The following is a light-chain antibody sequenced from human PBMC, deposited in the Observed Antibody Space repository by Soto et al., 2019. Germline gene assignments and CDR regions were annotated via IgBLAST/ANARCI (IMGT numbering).Light chain of an antibody. CDR3: QTWGTGIRV. J-gene: IGLJ3*02. Sequence: QLVLTQSPSASASLGASVKLTCTLSSGHSSYAIAWHQQQPEKGPRYLMKLNSDGSHSKGDGIPDRCSGSSSGAERYLTISSLQSEDEADYDCQTWGTGIRVFGGGTKLTVL. CDR1: SGHSSYA. V-gene: IGLV4-69*01. CDR2: LNSDGSH.